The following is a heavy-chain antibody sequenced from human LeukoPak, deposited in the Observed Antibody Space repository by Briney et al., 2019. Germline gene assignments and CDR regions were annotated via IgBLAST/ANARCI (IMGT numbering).Heavy chain of an antibody. CDR2: IKPDGGEQ. CDR1: GFTFNNYG. V-gene: IGHV3-7*03. CDR3: AREQRTFDY. J-gene: IGHJ4*02. Sequence: GKSLRLSCAASGFTFNNYGMHWVRQAPGKGLEWVANIKPDGGEQYYVDSVKGRFTISRDNADNSLYLQLSSLRAEDTAVYYCAREQRTFDYWGQGILVTVSS. D-gene: IGHD5-24*01.